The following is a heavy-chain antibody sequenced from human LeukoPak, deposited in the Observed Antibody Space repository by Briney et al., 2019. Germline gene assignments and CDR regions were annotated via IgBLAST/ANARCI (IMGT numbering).Heavy chain of an antibody. Sequence: GGSLRLSCAASGFAFSSYAMNWVRQAPGKGLEWVSGISGSGGSTYYADSVKGRFTISRDNSKNTLYLQMNSLRAEDTAVYYCAKDSSSWPEYFQHWGQGTLVTVSS. V-gene: IGHV3-23*01. CDR2: ISGSGGST. D-gene: IGHD6-13*01. CDR3: AKDSSSWPEYFQH. J-gene: IGHJ1*01. CDR1: GFAFSSYA.